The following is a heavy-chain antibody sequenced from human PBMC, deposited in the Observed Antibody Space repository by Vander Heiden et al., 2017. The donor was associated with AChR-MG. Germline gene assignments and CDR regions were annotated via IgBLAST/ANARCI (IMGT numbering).Heavy chain of an antibody. CDR2: INPSLDST. CDR1: GFTFTNYH. D-gene: IGHD1-26*01. J-gene: IGHJ4*02. Sequence: VKLDQSGAEVKKPGASLKVSCKTSGFTFTNYHMHWVRQAPGQGLEWVGTINPSLDSTHYAQKFQGRVRMTRDTSTKTVYMDMTSLRPEDTAVYFCARELTGSFYFDFWGQGSLVTVSS. V-gene: IGHV1-46*03. CDR3: ARELTGSFYFDF.